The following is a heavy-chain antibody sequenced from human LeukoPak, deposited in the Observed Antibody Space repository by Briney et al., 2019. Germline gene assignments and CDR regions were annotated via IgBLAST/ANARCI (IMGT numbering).Heavy chain of an antibody. Sequence: SETLSLTCAVYGGSFSGYYWSWIRQPPGKGLEWIGEINHSGSTNYNPSLKSRVTISVDTSKNQFSLKLSSVTAADTVVYYCARGPPPHYGMDVWGQGTTVTVSS. CDR3: ARGPPPHYGMDV. CDR2: INHSGST. CDR1: GGSFSGYY. J-gene: IGHJ6*02. V-gene: IGHV4-34*01.